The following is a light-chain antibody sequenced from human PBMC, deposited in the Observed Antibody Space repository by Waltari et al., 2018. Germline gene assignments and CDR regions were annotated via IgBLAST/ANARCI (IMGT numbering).Light chain of an antibody. CDR1: QSVLYSSNNKNY. V-gene: IGKV4-1*01. J-gene: IGKJ4*01. Sequence: DIVMTQSLDSLAVSLGERATIHCKSSQSVLYSSNNKNYLAWYQQKPGQPPKLLIYWASTRESGVPDRFSGSGSGTDFTLTISSLQAEDVAVYYCQQYYSTLLTFGGGTKVEIK. CDR2: WAS. CDR3: QQYYSTLLT.